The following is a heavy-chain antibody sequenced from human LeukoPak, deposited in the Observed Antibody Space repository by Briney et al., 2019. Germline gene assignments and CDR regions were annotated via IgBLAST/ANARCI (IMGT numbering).Heavy chain of an antibody. Sequence: PGGSLRLSCAASGFTFSSYAMSWVRQAPGKGLEWVSAISGSGGSTYCADSVKGRFTISRDNSKNTLYLQMNSLRAEDTAVYYCAKREQLGDAFDIWGQGTMVTVSS. CDR2: ISGSGGST. D-gene: IGHD6-6*01. V-gene: IGHV3-23*01. CDR3: AKREQLGDAFDI. CDR1: GFTFSSYA. J-gene: IGHJ3*02.